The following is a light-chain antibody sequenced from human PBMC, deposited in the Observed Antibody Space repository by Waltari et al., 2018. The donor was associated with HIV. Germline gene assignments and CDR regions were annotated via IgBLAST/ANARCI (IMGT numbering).Light chain of an antibody. CDR2: KAS. CDR3: QQYNSYS. Sequence: DIQMTQSPSTLSASVGDRVTITCRASQGISSWLAWYLQKPGKAPKLLIYKASRLESGVPSRFSGIVSVTEFTLIISSLHPDDFATYFCQQYNSYSFGQWTKLEIK. CDR1: QGISSW. V-gene: IGKV1-5*03. J-gene: IGKJ2*03.